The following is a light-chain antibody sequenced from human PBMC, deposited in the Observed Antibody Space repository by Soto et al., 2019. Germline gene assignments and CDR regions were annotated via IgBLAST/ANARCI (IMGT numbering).Light chain of an antibody. CDR3: QQNHNWPPST. J-gene: IGKJ5*01. Sequence: EIVLTQSPVTLSLSPGERATLSCRASQSVSSYLAWYQQNPGQAPRLLIYDASNRATGIPARFSGSGSGTDFTLTISSLEAEDFAVYYCQQNHNWPPSTFGQGTRLETK. CDR1: QSVSSY. V-gene: IGKV3-11*01. CDR2: DAS.